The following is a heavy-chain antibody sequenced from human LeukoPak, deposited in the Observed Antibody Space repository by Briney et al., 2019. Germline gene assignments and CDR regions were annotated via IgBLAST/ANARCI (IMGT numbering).Heavy chain of an antibody. J-gene: IGHJ1*01. CDR3: ATIVVTGTARGYLQH. D-gene: IGHD6-19*01. CDR2: INDSGNT. CDR1: GGSISNYV. V-gene: IGHV4-59*08. Sequence: PSETLSLTCTVSGGSISNYVWSWIRQPPGKGLEWIGYINDSGNTKYNPSLESRVTISVDTSKNQFSLKLNSVTAADTAVYYCATIVVTGTARGYLQHWGQGTLVAVSS.